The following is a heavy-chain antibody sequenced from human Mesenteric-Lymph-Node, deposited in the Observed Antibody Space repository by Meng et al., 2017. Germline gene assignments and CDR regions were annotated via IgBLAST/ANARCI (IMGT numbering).Heavy chain of an antibody. J-gene: IGHJ4*02. CDR1: GGSIRSGGYY. V-gene: IGHV4-31*03. Sequence: QVQLQESGPGLVKPSQTLSLTCTVSGGSIRSGGYYWSWIRQHPGKGLEWIGNIYYSGSTYYNPSLKSRVTISVDTSKNQFSLKLSSVTAAETAVYYCARSGSGSYYFDYWGQGTLVTVSS. D-gene: IGHD1-26*01. CDR2: IYYSGST. CDR3: ARSGSGSYYFDY.